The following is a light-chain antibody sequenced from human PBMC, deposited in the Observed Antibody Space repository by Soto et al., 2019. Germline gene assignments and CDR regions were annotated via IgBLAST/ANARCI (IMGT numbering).Light chain of an antibody. CDR1: SGHSSYA. CDR3: QTWGSGIQV. J-gene: IGLJ2*01. CDR2: LNSDGRH. Sequence: QSVLTQSPSASASLGASVKRTCTLSSGHSSYAIAWHQQQPEKGPRYLMKLNSDGRHSKGDGIPDRFSGSSSGTERYLTISSLQSEDEADYYCQTWGSGIQVFGGGTKLTVL. V-gene: IGLV4-69*01.